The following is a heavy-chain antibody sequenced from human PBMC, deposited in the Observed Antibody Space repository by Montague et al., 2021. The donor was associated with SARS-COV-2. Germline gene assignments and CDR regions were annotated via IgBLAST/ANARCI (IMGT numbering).Heavy chain of an antibody. CDR1: GGSISSYY. J-gene: IGHJ6*02. CDR3: ASFRRSHLLFGNSYYCMDL. D-gene: IGHD2-21*01. V-gene: IGHV4-59*01. CDR2: ISYSGST. Sequence: SETLSLTCTVSGGSISSYYWSWIRQPPGRGLQWIGYISYSGSTNYNPSLKSRGTISVDKSKNHFTLRLSSVTAADTAVYYCASFRRSHLLFGNSYYCMDLWGQGTMVTVSS.